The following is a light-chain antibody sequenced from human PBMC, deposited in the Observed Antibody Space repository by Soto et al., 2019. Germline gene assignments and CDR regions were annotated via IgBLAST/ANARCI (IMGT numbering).Light chain of an antibody. CDR2: GND. Sequence: QSVLTQPPSVSAAPGQKVTISCSGSSSDVGQKYVSWYQHLPGTAPKLIMYGNDKRPSGIPDRFSASRSGTSTTLVITGLQVGDEADSYCATWDTRRTSLGGYVFGIGTKVTVL. CDR3: ATWDTRRTSLGGYV. J-gene: IGLJ1*01. CDR1: SSDVGQKY. V-gene: IGLV1-51*01.